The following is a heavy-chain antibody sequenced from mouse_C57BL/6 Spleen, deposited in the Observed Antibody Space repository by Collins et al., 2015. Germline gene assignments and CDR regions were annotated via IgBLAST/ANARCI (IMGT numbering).Heavy chain of an antibody. CDR1: GYTFTSYW. J-gene: IGHJ3*01. D-gene: IGHD2-5*01. V-gene: IGHV1-64*01. Sequence: QVQLQQPGAELVKPGASVKLSCKASGYTFTSYWMHWVKQRPGQGLEWIGMIHPNSGSTNYNEKFKSKATLTVDKSSSTAYMQLSSLTSEDSAVYYCASPLYYSNYEGFAYWGQGTLVTVSA. CDR3: ASPLYYSNYEGFAY. CDR2: IHPNSGST.